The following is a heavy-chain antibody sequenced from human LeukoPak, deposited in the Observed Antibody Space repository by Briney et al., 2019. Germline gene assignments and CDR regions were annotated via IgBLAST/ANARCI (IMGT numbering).Heavy chain of an antibody. CDR1: GYTFTGYY. J-gene: IGHJ4*02. D-gene: IGHD3-10*01. CDR2: INPNSGGT. CDR3: ARDLSTMVRGVIGLGY. Sequence: GASVKVSCKASGYTFTGYYMHWVRQAPGQGLEWMGRINPNSGGTNYAQKFQGRVTMTRDTPISTAYMELSRLRSDDTAVYYCARDLSTMVRGVIGLGYWGQGTLVTVSS. V-gene: IGHV1-2*06.